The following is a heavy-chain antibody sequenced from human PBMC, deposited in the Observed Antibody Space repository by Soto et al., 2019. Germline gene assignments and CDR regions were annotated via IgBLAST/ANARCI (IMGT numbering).Heavy chain of an antibody. D-gene: IGHD2-2*01. J-gene: IGHJ6*03. CDR3: ARVIVPAAPYYYYYYMDV. CDR1: GFTFSSYS. CDR2: ISSSSSYI. Sequence: GGSLRLSCAASGFTFSSYSMNWVRQAPGKGLEWVSSISSSSSYIYYADSVKGRFTISRDNAKNSLYLQMNSLRAEDTAVYYCARVIVPAAPYYYYYYMDVWGKGTTVTVSS. V-gene: IGHV3-21*01.